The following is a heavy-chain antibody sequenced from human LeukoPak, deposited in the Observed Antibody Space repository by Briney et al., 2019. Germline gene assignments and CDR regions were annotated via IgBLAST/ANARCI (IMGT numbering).Heavy chain of an antibody. D-gene: IGHD3-22*01. J-gene: IGHJ4*02. CDR2: ISASGAVP. CDR3: ARSLIVASADY. V-gene: IGHV3-11*04. CDR1: GFRFDSFY. Sequence: GGSLRLSCAASGFRFDSFYMGWIRQVPGKGLDYIALISASGAVPYYAESVKGRFTISRDDAKNSVSLQMNSLSADDTAVYYCARSLIVASADYWGQGTLVTVSS.